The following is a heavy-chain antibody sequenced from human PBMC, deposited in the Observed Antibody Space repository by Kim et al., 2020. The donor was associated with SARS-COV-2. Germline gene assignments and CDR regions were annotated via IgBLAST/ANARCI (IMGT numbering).Heavy chain of an antibody. CDR2: T. J-gene: IGHJ3*02. V-gene: IGHV4-59*01. CDR3: ARALKTGLSDI. Sequence: TNSIPSLKSRVTISVDTSKTQFSLKLSSVTAADTAVYYCARALKTGLSDIWGQGTMVTVSS. D-gene: IGHD3-9*01.